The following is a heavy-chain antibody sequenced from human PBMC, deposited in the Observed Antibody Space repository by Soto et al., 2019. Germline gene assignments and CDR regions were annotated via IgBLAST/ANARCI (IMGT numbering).Heavy chain of an antibody. Sequence: SATLSLTCTVSGGSMRSYSWSWIRQPPGKGLEWIGCSYYSESTNYNPSLKSRVTISVDTSKSQFSLKLSAVTAADTAVYYCARLLNLDRAYGMDVWAPGTTVTVSS. CDR3: ARLLNLDRAYGMDV. CDR2: SYYSEST. D-gene: IGHD3-10*01. V-gene: IGHV4-59*01. CDR1: GGSMRSYS. J-gene: IGHJ6*02.